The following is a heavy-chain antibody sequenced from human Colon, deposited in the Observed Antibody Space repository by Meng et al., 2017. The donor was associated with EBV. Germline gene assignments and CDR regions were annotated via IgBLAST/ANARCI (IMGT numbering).Heavy chain of an antibody. CDR3: ARVGAYCGGDCYHPR. J-gene: IGHJ4*02. D-gene: IGHD2-21*02. V-gene: IGHV4-4*02. Sequence: VQRPAVAPGPVKPSGTLSLICAVSGGSLSSRNWWSWVRQPPGKGLEWIGEIYHSGSTNYNPSLKSRVTISVDESKNQFSLRLSSVTAADTAVYYCARVGAYCGGDCYHPRWGQGTLVTVSS. CDR2: IYHSGST. CDR1: GGSLSSRNW.